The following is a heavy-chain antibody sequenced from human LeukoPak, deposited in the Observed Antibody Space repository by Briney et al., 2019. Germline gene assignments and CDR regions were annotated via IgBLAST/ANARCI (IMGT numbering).Heavy chain of an antibody. J-gene: IGHJ4*02. D-gene: IGHD6-25*01. V-gene: IGHV4-4*07. CDR1: GGSISSYY. CDR2: IYTSGST. CDR3: ARGGTARGPTGFFDY. Sequence: SETLSLTCTVSGGSISSYYWSWIRQPAGKGLEWIGRIYTSGSTNYNPSLKSRVTMSVDTSKNQFSLKLSSVTAADTAVYYCARGGTARGPTGFFDYWGQGTLVIVSS.